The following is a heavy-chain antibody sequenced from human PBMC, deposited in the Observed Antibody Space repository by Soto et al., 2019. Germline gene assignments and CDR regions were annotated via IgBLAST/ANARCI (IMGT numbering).Heavy chain of an antibody. CDR1: GFTFSSYS. Sequence: PGGSLRLSCAASGFTFSSYSMNWVRQAPGKGLEWVSSISSSSSYIYYADSVKGRFTISRDNAKNSLYLQMNSLRAEDTAVYYCATVNGITIFGVGLRRSVDYWGQGTLVTVSS. J-gene: IGHJ4*02. CDR3: ATVNGITIFGVGLRRSVDY. D-gene: IGHD3-3*01. CDR2: ISSSSSYI. V-gene: IGHV3-21*01.